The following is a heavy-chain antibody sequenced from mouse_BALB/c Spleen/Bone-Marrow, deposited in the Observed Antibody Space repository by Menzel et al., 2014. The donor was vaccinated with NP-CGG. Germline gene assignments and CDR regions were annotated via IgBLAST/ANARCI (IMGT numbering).Heavy chain of an antibody. CDR3: ARRWLPYAVDY. Sequence: EVKVVESGPELVKPGASVKMSCKASGYTFTSYIMHWVKQKPGQGLEWIGYINPYNDGTKYNEKFKGEATLTSDKSSSTAYMELSSLTSEDSAVYYCARRWLPYAVDYWGQGTSVTVSS. V-gene: IGHV1-14*01. D-gene: IGHD2-3*01. CDR1: GYTFTSYI. J-gene: IGHJ4*01. CDR2: INPYNDGT.